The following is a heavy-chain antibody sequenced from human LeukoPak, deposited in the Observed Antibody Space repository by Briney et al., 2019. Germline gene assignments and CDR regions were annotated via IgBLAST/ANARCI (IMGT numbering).Heavy chain of an antibody. V-gene: IGHV1-3*01. D-gene: IGHD1-14*01. CDR2: INAGNGNT. Sequence: ASVKVSCKASGYTFTSYAMHWVRQAPGQRLGWMGWINAGNGNTKYSQEFQGRVTITRDTSASTAYMELSSLRSEDTAVYYCARRRDAGSGPDFDYWGQGTLVTVSS. J-gene: IGHJ4*02. CDR3: ARRRDAGSGPDFDY. CDR1: GYTFTSYA.